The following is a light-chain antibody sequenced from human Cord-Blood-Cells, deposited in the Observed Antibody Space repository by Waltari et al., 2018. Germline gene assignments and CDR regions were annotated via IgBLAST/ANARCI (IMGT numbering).Light chain of an antibody. CDR1: QSISSY. Sequence: IQMTQSPSSLSASVGDRVTITCRASQSISSYLNWYQQKPGKAPKLLIYAASSLQSGVPSRFSGSGSGTDFTLTISSLQPEEFATYYCQQSYSTPLTCGGGTKVEIK. CDR3: QQSYSTPLT. CDR2: AAS. V-gene: IGKV1-39*01. J-gene: IGKJ4*01.